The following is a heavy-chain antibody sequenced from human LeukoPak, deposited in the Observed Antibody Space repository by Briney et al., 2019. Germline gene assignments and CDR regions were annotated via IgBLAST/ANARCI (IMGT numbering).Heavy chain of an antibody. Sequence: PGRSLRLSCVVSGFTFSYIWMRWVRHVAGKLLEWVATIQTVGRQKYYVHSVRDRFTLSRDNPQQSVYLQMNRVRPDDMAVYQCGSVTNLYVWRQGPTVIVSS. J-gene: IGHJ6*01. CDR3: GSVTNLYV. V-gene: IGHV3-7*01. CDR2: IQTVGRQK. D-gene: IGHD1-1*01. CDR1: GFTFSYIW.